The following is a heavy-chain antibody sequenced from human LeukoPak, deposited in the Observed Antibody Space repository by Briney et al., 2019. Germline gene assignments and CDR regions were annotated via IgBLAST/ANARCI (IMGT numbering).Heavy chain of an antibody. CDR2: IYYSGST. Sequence: SETLSLTCTVSGGSISSYYWSWIRQPPGKGLEWIGYIYYSGSTNYNPSLKSRVTISVDTSKNQFSLKLSSVTAADTAVYYCARLNGGNSWSWVDYWGQGTLVTVSS. CDR3: ARLNGGNSWSWVDY. D-gene: IGHD4-23*01. CDR1: GGSISSYY. V-gene: IGHV4-59*01. J-gene: IGHJ4*02.